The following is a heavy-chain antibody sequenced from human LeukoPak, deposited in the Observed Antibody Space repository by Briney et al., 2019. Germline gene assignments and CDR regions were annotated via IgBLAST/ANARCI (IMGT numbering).Heavy chain of an antibody. J-gene: IGHJ4*02. V-gene: IGHV3-30*18. Sequence: PGGSLRLSCAASGFTFSSYVLHWVRQAPGKGLEWVAVISYDGSNKYYADSVKGRFTISRDNSKNTLYLQMNSLRAEDTAVYYCAKGYSSSWYAGDFDDWGQGTLVTVSS. CDR1: GFTFSSYV. CDR2: ISYDGSNK. D-gene: IGHD6-13*01. CDR3: AKGYSSSWYAGDFDD.